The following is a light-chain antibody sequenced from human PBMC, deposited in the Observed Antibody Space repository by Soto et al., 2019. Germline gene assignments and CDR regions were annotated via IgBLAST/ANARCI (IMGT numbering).Light chain of an antibody. CDR2: EVS. CDR1: SSDIGGYHY. Sequence: QSALTQPASVSGSPGQSISISCTGTSSDIGGYHYVSWYQKHPGKAPKLLIYEVSNRPSGVSNRFSGSKSGNTASLTISGLQAEDEADYFCSSYTSSNSLVFGGGTKVTVL. J-gene: IGLJ2*01. CDR3: SSYTSSNSLV. V-gene: IGLV2-14*01.